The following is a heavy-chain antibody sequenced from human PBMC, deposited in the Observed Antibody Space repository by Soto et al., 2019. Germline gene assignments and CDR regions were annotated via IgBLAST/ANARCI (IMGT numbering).Heavy chain of an antibody. Sequence: PGGSLRLSCAASGFTFSSYAMSWVRQAPGKGLEWVSAISGSGGSTYYADSVKGRFTISRDNSKNTLYLQMNSLRAEDTAVYYCAKDGGAQHYYYMDVWGKGTTVTVPS. V-gene: IGHV3-23*01. CDR2: ISGSGGST. D-gene: IGHD3-16*01. J-gene: IGHJ6*03. CDR3: AKDGGAQHYYYMDV. CDR1: GFTFSSYA.